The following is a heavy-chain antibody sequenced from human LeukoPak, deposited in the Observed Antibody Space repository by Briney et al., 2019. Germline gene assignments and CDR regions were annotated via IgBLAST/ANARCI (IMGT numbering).Heavy chain of an antibody. CDR1: GYTFTSYD. Sequence: ASVKVSCKASGYTFTSYDINWVRQATGQGLEWMGWMNPNSGNTGYAQKFQGRVTITRNTSISTDYMELSSLRSEDTAVYYCARRHDYVWGSLYAFDIWGQGTMVTVSS. V-gene: IGHV1-8*03. J-gene: IGHJ3*02. CDR2: MNPNSGNT. D-gene: IGHD3-16*01. CDR3: ARRHDYVWGSLYAFDI.